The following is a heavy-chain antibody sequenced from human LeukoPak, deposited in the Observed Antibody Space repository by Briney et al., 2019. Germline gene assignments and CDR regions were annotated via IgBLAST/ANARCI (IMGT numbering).Heavy chain of an antibody. CDR2: IVPSDSYT. D-gene: IGHD3-9*01. J-gene: IGHJ4*02. Sequence: GESLRSSCKGAGYCFTSYWISWVRQMPGKGLVWMGRIVPSDSYTNYSPSFQGHVTISADKSISTAYLQWSSLKASDTAMYYCARQGPTYYDILTGSKSWGQGTLVTVSS. CDR3: ARQGPTYYDILTGSKS. CDR1: GYCFTSYW. V-gene: IGHV5-10-1*01.